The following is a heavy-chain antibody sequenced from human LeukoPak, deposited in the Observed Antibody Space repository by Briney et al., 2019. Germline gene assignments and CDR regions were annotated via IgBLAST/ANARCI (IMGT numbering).Heavy chain of an antibody. Sequence: SETLSLTCTVSGGSISSSSYYWGWIRQLPGKGLEWIGSIYYSGSTYCNPSLKSRVTISVDTSKNQFSLKLSPVTAADTAVYYCARRVAAALNWFDPWGQGTLVTVSS. CDR2: IYYSGST. CDR3: ARRVAAALNWFDP. D-gene: IGHD6-13*01. J-gene: IGHJ5*02. CDR1: GGSISSSSYY. V-gene: IGHV4-39*01.